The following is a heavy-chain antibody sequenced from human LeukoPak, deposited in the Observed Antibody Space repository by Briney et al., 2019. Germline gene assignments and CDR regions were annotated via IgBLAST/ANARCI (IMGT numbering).Heavy chain of an antibody. V-gene: IGHV4-59*08. CDR3: AKSVVVATTRLGPFDT. Sequence: PSETLSLTCRVSGGSISSYYWSWIRQPPGKGLEWIGYIYYSGSTNYNPSLKSRVTISVDTSKNQFSLKLSSVTAADMAVYYCAKSVVVATTRLGPFDTWGQGTMVTVSS. CDR1: GGSISSYY. J-gene: IGHJ3*02. D-gene: IGHD3-22*01. CDR2: IYYSGST.